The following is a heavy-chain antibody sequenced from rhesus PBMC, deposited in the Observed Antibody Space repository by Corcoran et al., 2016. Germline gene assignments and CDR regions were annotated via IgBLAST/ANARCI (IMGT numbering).Heavy chain of an antibody. D-gene: IGHD2-15*01. Sequence: QMQLQESGPGLVKPSETLSLTCAVSGGSISSNHWSWIRQPPGKGLEWIGRSSGSAGNTDDNPSLKSRVTISTDTSKNQFSLRLSSVTAADTAVYFCARSPPGTYFDYWGQGALVTVSS. V-gene: IGHV4-173*01. CDR3: ARSPPGTYFDY. J-gene: IGHJ4*01. CDR2: SSGSAGNT. CDR1: GGSISSNH.